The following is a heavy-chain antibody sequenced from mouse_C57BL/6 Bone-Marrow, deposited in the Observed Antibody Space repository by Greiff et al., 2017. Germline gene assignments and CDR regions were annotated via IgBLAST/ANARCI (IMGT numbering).Heavy chain of an antibody. CDR1: GYTFTSYW. Sequence: VQLQQPGAELMRPGSSVKLSCKASGYTFTSYWMDWVKQRPGQGLEWIGNIYPSDSETHYNQKFKDKAALTVDKSSSTAYMQLSSLTSEDSAVXCCARGYSLFDYWGQGTTLTVSS. CDR3: ARGYSLFDY. D-gene: IGHD2-14*01. J-gene: IGHJ2*01. CDR2: IYPSDSET. V-gene: IGHV1-61*01.